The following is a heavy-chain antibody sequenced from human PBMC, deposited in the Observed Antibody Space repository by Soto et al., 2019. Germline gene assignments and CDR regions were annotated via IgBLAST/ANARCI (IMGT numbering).Heavy chain of an antibody. CDR1: GDTFTSYD. J-gene: IGHJ5*02. CDR2: ISTYNGNT. D-gene: IGHD2-15*01. CDR3: ARGFRVAATRWWFDP. V-gene: IGHV1-18*01. Sequence: PPASVKVSCKASGDTFTSYDISWVRQAPAQGLERMGWISTYNGNTNYAQKLQGRVTMTTDTSTSTAYMELRSLRPDDTAVYYCARGFRVAATRWWFDPWGQGTLVTVSS.